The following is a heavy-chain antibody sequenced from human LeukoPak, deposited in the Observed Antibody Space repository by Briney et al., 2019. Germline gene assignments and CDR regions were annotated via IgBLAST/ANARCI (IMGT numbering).Heavy chain of an antibody. D-gene: IGHD2-2*01. CDR2: IYYSGST. CDR3: ARAVRYCSSTSCRPLYGMDV. J-gene: IGHJ6*02. CDR1: GGSISSYY. V-gene: IGHV4-59*06. Sequence: SETLSLTCTVSGGSISSYYWSWIRQPPGKGLEWIGYIYYSGSTYYNPSLKSRVTISVDTSKNQFSLKLSSVTAADTAVYYCARAVRYCSSTSCRPLYGMDVWGQGTTVTVSS.